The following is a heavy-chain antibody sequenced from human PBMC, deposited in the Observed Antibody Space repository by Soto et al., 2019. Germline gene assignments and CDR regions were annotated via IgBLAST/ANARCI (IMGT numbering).Heavy chain of an antibody. CDR3: VRESTPSGPNWFDT. CDR2: ISHSGST. D-gene: IGHD2-8*02. CDR1: GGSINSGRSS. J-gene: IGHJ5*02. Sequence: QLQLLESGSGLVKPSQTLSLTCSVSGGSINSGRSSWNWIRQPPGKGLEWIAYISHSGSTYYTPSLKSRVTISVDRSKNQFSLKLTSLTAADTAVYCVRESTPSGPNWFDTWGPGILVTVSS. V-gene: IGHV4-30-2*01.